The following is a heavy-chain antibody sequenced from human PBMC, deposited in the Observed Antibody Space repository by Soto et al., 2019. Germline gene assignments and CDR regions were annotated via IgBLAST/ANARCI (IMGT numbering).Heavy chain of an antibody. J-gene: IGHJ4*02. V-gene: IGHV2-5*02. Sequence: QITLKESGPTLVKPTQTLTLTCNVSGVSLSTGGVGVGWIRQPPGKALEWLALIYWDDDQRSSPSLKSRLTITKDTSKNQVVLTMTNMAPEDTATYYCANMRAAKFYYWGQGTLVTVSS. D-gene: IGHD2-15*01. CDR1: GVSLSTGGVG. CDR2: IYWDDDQ. CDR3: ANMRAAKFYY.